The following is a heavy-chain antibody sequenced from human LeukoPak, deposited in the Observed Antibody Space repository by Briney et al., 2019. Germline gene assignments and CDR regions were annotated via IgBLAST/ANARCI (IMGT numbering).Heavy chain of an antibody. CDR3: ATDLRYYGSGTSPPYDY. V-gene: IGHV1-24*01. CDR2: FDPEDGET. D-gene: IGHD3-10*01. Sequence: GASVKVSCKPSGYTFTTYTLHWVRQAPGQRLEWMGGFDPEDGETIYAQKFQGRVTMTEDTSTDTAYMELSNLRSEDTAVYYCATDLRYYGSGTSPPYDYWGQGTLVTVSS. CDR1: GYTFTTYT. J-gene: IGHJ4*02.